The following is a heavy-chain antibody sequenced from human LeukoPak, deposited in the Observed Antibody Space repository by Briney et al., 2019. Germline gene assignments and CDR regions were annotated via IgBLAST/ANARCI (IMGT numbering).Heavy chain of an antibody. Sequence: GGSLRLSCAAPGFSFSDNYVDWVRQAPGKGLEWVGRIRNKANSYTTDYAVSVRGRFTISRDDSKNSLYLEMNSLKTEDTAVYYCAREYYCRLDYWGRGTLVTVSS. CDR2: IRNKANSYTT. CDR1: GFSFSDNY. J-gene: IGHJ4*02. V-gene: IGHV3-72*01. CDR3: AREYYCRLDY. D-gene: IGHD3-10*01.